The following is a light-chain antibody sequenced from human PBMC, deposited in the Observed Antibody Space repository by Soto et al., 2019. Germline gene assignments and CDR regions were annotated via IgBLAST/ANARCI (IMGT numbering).Light chain of an antibody. J-gene: IGKJ1*01. CDR3: HQYVSSPRT. V-gene: IGKV3-20*01. CDR1: QSVSGSY. Sequence: EIVLTQSPGTLSLSPGERATLSCRASQSVSGSYLAWYQHKPGQAPRLLFYGASNRATGIPDRFSGSGSGKDFTLNISRLETEDFAVYYCHQYVSSPRTFGQGTKVEIK. CDR2: GAS.